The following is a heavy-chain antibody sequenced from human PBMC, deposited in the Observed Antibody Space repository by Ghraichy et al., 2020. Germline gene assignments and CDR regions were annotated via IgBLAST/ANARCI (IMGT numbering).Heavy chain of an antibody. Sequence: GGSLRLSCAASGFTFSSYAMSWVRQAPGKGLEWVSAISGSGGSTYYADSVKGRFTISRDNSKNTLYLQMNSLRAEDTAVYYCAKDQEGDYTGSNDYWGQGTLVTVSS. V-gene: IGHV3-23*01. CDR3: AKDQEGDYTGSNDY. J-gene: IGHJ4*02. CDR1: GFTFSSYA. CDR2: ISGSGGST. D-gene: IGHD4-17*01.